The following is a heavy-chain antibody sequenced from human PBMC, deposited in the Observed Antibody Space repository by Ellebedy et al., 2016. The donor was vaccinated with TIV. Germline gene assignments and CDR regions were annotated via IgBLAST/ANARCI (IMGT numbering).Heavy chain of an antibody. CDR3: AKDSGLSGWYFDY. D-gene: IGHD6-19*01. V-gene: IGHV3-23*01. CDR2: ISDSGGAT. J-gene: IGHJ4*02. CDR1: RFTFSGYA. Sequence: GESLKISCSASRFTFSGYAMSWVRQAPGKGLEWISVISDSGGATYYAAPLKGRFTTSRDNSNDMVYLQINSLRPDDTAVYYCAKDSGLSGWYFDYWGQGTLVTVSS.